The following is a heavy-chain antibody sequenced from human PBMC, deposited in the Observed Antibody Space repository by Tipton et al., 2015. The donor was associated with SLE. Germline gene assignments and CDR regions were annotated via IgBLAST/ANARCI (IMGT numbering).Heavy chain of an antibody. D-gene: IGHD4-17*01. CDR2: IYHSGST. CDR1: GYSISSGYY. V-gene: IGHV4-38-2*02. CDR3: ARVDYGPLDY. Sequence: TLSLTCTVSGYSISSGYYWGWIRQPPGKGLEWIGSIYHSGSTYYNPSLKSRVTISVDTPKNQFSLKLSSVTAADTAVYYCARVDYGPLDYWGQGTLATVSS. J-gene: IGHJ4*02.